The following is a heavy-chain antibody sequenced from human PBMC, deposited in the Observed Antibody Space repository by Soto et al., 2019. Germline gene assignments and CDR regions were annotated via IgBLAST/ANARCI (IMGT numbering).Heavy chain of an antibody. CDR2: INHSGST. J-gene: IGHJ4*02. CDR1: GGSFSGYY. CDR3: ARLITIFGVVMGYFDY. V-gene: IGHV4-34*01. Sequence: SETLSLTWAVYGGSFSGYYWSWIRQPPGKGLEWIGEINHSGSTNYNPSLKSRVTISVDTSKNQFSLKLSSVTAADTAVYYCARLITIFGVVMGYFDYWGQGTLVTVSS. D-gene: IGHD3-3*01.